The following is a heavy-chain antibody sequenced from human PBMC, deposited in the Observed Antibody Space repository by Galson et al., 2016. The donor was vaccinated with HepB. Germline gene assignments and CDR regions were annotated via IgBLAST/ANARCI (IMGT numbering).Heavy chain of an antibody. J-gene: IGHJ4*02. D-gene: IGHD3-22*01. CDR3: ATRPYSYFYDSTSLDS. Sequence: SETLSLTCSVSGGSIGPGAYYWDWIRQSPGKGLEWIGNLYFGGNTYYNPSLRSRVTISVDASRNEFSLKLTSVTAADTAVYYCATRPYSYFYDSTSLDSWGQGTLVTVSS. CDR2: LYFGGNT. V-gene: IGHV4-39*01. CDR1: GGSIGPGAYY.